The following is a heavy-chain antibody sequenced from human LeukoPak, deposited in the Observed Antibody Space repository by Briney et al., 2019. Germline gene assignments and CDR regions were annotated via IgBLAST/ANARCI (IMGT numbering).Heavy chain of an antibody. Sequence: GASVKVSCKASGYTFTSYGISWVRQAPGQGLEWMGWISAYNGNTNYAQKLQGRVTMTTDTSTSTAYMELRSLRSDDTAVYYCARGAQAIVGATDLSFDYWGQGTLVTVSS. V-gene: IGHV1-18*01. J-gene: IGHJ4*02. CDR2: ISAYNGNT. CDR1: GYTFTSYG. CDR3: ARGAQAIVGATDLSFDY. D-gene: IGHD1-26*01.